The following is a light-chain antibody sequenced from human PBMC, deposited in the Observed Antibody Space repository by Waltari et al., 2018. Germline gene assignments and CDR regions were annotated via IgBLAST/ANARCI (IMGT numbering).Light chain of an antibody. J-gene: IGLJ2*01. V-gene: IGLV3-19*01. CDR1: SLRSYY. CDR3: NSRDSSGNLVV. Sequence: SSELTQDPAVSVALGQTVRITCQGDSLRSYYASWYQQKPGQAPVRVIYGKNNRPSGIPDRFSRSSSGNTASLTITGAQAEDEADYYCNSRDSSGNLVVFGGGTKLTVL. CDR2: GKN.